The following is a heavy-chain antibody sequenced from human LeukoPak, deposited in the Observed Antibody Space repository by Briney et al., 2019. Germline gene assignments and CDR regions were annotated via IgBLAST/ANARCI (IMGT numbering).Heavy chain of an antibody. V-gene: IGHV3-30-3*01. CDR1: GFTFSSYA. Sequence: PGGSLRLSCAASGFTFSSYAMHWVLQAPGKGLEWVAVISYDGSNKYYADSVKGRFTISRDNSKNTLYLQMNSLRAEDTAVYYCARNRDPIVVVPAAPDYWGQGTLVTVSS. CDR2: ISYDGSNK. J-gene: IGHJ4*02. D-gene: IGHD2-2*01. CDR3: ARNRDPIVVVPAAPDY.